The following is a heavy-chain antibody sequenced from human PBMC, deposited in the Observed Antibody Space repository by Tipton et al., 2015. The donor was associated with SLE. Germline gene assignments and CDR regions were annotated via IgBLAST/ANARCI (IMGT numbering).Heavy chain of an antibody. V-gene: IGHV4-59*07. CDR1: GGSISSYY. CDR3: ASHTAGYSSGWYVY. J-gene: IGHJ4*02. Sequence: TLSLTCTVSGGSISSYYWSWIRQPPGKGLEWIGYIYYSGSTNYNPSLKSRVTISVDTSKNQFSLKLSSVTAADTAVYYCASHTAGYSSGWYVYWGQGTLVTVSS. CDR2: IYYSGST. D-gene: IGHD6-19*01.